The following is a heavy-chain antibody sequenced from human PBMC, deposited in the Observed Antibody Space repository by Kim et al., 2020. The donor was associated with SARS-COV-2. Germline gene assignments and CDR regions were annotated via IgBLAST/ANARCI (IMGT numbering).Heavy chain of an antibody. D-gene: IGHD6-13*01. CDR1: GYTFNNYG. CDR3: ATYNSSTRSTYAFDI. J-gene: IGHJ3*02. CDR2: ISAYSGTT. Sequence: ASVKVSCKASGYTFNNYGFYWVRQAPGQGLEWVGWISAYSGTTNYAQKFQGRVTMTTDTSTTTAYMDLRSLRSDDTAVYYCATYNSSTRSTYAFDIWGQGTVVTVSS. V-gene: IGHV1-18*01.